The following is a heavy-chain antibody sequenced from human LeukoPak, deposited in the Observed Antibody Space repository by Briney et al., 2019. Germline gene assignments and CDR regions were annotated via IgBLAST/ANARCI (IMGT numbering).Heavy chain of an antibody. CDR1: GFTFSNYG. J-gene: IGHJ4*02. V-gene: IGHV3-30*14. Sequence: GRSLRLSCAASGFTFSNYGMHWVRQAPGKGLEWVAVISYDGINQYYADSVKGRFTISRDNSKNTLYLQMNSLRAEDTAVYYCAKGGGWSPAVLFDYWGQGTLVTVSS. CDR3: AKGGGWSPAVLFDY. CDR2: ISYDGINQ. D-gene: IGHD6-19*01.